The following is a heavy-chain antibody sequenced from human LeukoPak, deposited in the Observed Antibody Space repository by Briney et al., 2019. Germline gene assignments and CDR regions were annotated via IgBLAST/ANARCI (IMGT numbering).Heavy chain of an antibody. Sequence: GGSLRLSYAASGFTVSSNYMSWVRQAPGKGLEWVSVTHSGGSTYYADSVKGRFTISRRNSKNTLYLQMNSLRAEDTAVYYCARDLEGPGMLGYWGQGTLVTVSS. CDR3: ARDLEGPGMLGY. CDR1: GFTVSSNY. CDR2: THSGGST. J-gene: IGHJ4*02. V-gene: IGHV3-53*04. D-gene: IGHD3-10*02.